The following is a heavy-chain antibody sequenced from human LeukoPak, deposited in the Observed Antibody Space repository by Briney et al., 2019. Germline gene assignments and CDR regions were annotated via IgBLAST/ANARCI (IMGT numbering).Heavy chain of an antibody. V-gene: IGHV1-2*02. CDR3: ARDQNYRDNRGYYGIDW. J-gene: IGHJ4*02. Sequence: ASVKVSCKASGYTFTGYYMHWVRQAPGQGLEWMGWINPNSGGTNYAQKFQGRVTMTRDTSISTAYMELSRLRFDDTAVYYCARDQNYRDNRGYYGIDWWGQGTLVTVSS. CDR1: GYTFTGYY. D-gene: IGHD3-22*01. CDR2: INPNSGGT.